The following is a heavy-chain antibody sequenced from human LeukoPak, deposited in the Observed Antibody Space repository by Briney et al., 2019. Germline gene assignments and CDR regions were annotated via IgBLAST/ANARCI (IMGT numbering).Heavy chain of an antibody. CDR3: ARGGYYGSGNDFRFDP. V-gene: IGHV4-59*01. CDR2: IHYTGST. J-gene: IGHJ5*02. Sequence: PSETLSLTCTVSGGSINSYYWSWIRQPPGKGLDCIGYIHYTGSTNYNPSLKSRVTISVDTSKNQFSLKLSSVTAADTAIYYCARGGYYGSGNDFRFDPWGRGTLVTVSS. D-gene: IGHD3-10*01. CDR1: GGSINSYY.